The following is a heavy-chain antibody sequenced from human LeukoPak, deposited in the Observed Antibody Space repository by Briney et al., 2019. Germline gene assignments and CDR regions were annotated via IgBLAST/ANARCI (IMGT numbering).Heavy chain of an antibody. CDR1: GGSISSSSYY. V-gene: IGHV4-39*01. CDR3: ASPTEAGWYAPLDP. J-gene: IGHJ5*02. CDR2: IYYSGST. Sequence: SETLSLTCTVSGGSISSSSYYWGWIRQPPGKGLEWIGSIYYSGSTYYNPSLKSRVTISVDTSKNQFSLKLSSVTAADTAVYYCASPTEAGWYAPLDPWGQGTLVTVSS. D-gene: IGHD6-19*01.